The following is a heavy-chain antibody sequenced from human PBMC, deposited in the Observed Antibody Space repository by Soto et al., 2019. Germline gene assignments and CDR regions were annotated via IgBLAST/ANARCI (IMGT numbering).Heavy chain of an antibody. CDR2: IIPILGIA. CDR1: GGTFSSYT. V-gene: IGHV1-69*02. CDR3: AGGAGGAAPRRYYYYGMDV. Sequence: QVQLVQSGAEVKKPGSSVKVSCKASGGTFSSYTISWVRQAPGQGLEWMGRIIPILGIANYAQKFQGRVTITADKSTSTAYMELSSRRSEDTAVYYCAGGAGGAAPRRYYYYGMDVWGQGTTVTVSS. D-gene: IGHD3-10*01. J-gene: IGHJ6*02.